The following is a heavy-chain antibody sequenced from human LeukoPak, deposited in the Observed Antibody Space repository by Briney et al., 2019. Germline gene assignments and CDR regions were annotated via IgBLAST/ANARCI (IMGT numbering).Heavy chain of an antibody. CDR3: ARGRPPSGYDFSY. Sequence: PSETLSLTCAVYGGPFSGYYWSWIRQPPGKGLEWIGEINHSGSTNYNPSLKGRVTISVDTSKNQFSLKLSSVTAADTAVYYCARGRPPSGYDFSYWGQGTLVTVSS. V-gene: IGHV4-34*01. CDR2: INHSGST. CDR1: GGPFSGYY. J-gene: IGHJ4*02. D-gene: IGHD5-12*01.